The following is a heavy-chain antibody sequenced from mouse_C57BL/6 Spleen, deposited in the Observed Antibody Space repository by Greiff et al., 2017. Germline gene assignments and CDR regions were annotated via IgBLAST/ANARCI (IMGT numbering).Heavy chain of an antibody. Sequence: EVQLQQSGPELVKPGASVKISCKASGYTFTDYYMNWVKQSHGKSLEWIGDINPNNGGTSYNQKFKGKATFTVDTSSSTAYMELRSLTSEDSAVYYCARGVAGPFAYWGQGTLVTVSA. V-gene: IGHV1-26*01. CDR2: INPNNGGT. J-gene: IGHJ3*01. D-gene: IGHD1-1*02. CDR3: ARGVAGPFAY. CDR1: GYTFTDYY.